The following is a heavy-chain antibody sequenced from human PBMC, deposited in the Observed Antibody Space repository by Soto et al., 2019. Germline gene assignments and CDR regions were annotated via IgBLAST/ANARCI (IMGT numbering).Heavy chain of an antibody. CDR1: GFSFSSYS. J-gene: IGHJ4*02. CDR3: ARGGWNDLFDR. V-gene: IGHV3-48*01. CDR2: ISGSTNTK. Sequence: GGSLRLSCAASGFSFSSYSMNWVRQAPGKGLEWLSFISGSTNTKYYADSVRGRFTISRDNAKNSLYLRMNSLRGEDTAVYYCARGGWNDLFDRWGQGTLVTVSS. D-gene: IGHD1-1*01.